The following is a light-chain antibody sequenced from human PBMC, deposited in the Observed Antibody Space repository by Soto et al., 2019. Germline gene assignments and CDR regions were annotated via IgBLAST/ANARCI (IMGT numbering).Light chain of an antibody. CDR1: ETISKW. V-gene: IGKV1-5*03. CDR2: KAS. J-gene: IGKJ1*01. CDR3: QHPKT. Sequence: DIQMTQSPSTLSASVGDRVTITCRASETISKWLAWYQQKPGKAPKLLIYKASILESGVPSRFSGSGSGTEFTLTISSLQPDDFSTYYCQHPKTFGQGTKVEIK.